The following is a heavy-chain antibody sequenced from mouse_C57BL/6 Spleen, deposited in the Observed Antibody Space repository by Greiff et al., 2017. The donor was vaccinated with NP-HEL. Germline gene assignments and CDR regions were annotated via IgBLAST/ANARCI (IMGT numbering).Heavy chain of an antibody. CDR1: GYAFSSYW. D-gene: IGHD2-13*01. V-gene: IGHV1-80*01. J-gene: IGHJ2*01. Sequence: VQLQQPGAELVKPGASVKMSCKASGYAFSSYWMNWVKQRPGQGLEWIGQIYPGDGDTNYNEKFKGKATLTVDKSSSTASMQLSSLTSEDAAVYFCGRLIYYGDSYYFDYWGQGTTLTVAS. CDR2: IYPGDGDT. CDR3: GRLIYYGDSYYFDY.